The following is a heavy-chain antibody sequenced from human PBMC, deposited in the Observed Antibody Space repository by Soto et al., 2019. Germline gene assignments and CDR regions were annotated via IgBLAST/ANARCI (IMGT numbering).Heavy chain of an antibody. D-gene: IGHD3-9*01. CDR3: ARPGRFLRYFVWLTLDV. V-gene: IGHV4-39*01. J-gene: IGHJ6*02. CDR2: IYYSGST. CDR1: GGSISSSSYY. Sequence: SETLSLTCTVSGGSISSSSYYWGWIRQPPGKGLEWIGSIYYSGSTYYNPSLKSRVTISVDTSKNQFSLKLSSVTAADTAVYYCARPGRFLRYFVWLTLDVWGQGTTVTVSS.